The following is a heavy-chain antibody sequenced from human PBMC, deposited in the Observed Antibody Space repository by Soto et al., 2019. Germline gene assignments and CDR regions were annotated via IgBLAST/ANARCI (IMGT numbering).Heavy chain of an antibody. Sequence: ASVRVSCKTSGYTFTDHGIDWVRQAPGQGLEWVGWVSSYNGNTNYAYNLKDRVIMTTDASTSTAYMELRGLRSDDTAVYYCAREVEGSYSPADFWGQGTPVTVSS. V-gene: IGHV1-18*01. CDR1: GYTFTDHG. J-gene: IGHJ4*02. D-gene: IGHD3-10*01. CDR2: VSSYNGNT. CDR3: AREVEGSYSPADF.